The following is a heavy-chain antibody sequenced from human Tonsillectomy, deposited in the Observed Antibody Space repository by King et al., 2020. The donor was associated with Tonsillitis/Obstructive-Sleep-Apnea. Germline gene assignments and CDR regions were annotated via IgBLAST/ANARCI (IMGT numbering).Heavy chain of an antibody. V-gene: IGHV1-2*02. CDR2: INPHSGGT. Sequence: VQLVESGAEVKKPGASVKVSCTASGYTFTGYYMHWVRQAPGQGLEWMGWINPHSGGTNYAQKFQGRVTMTRDTSISTAYMELSRLRSDDTAVYYCARALVGSGYDLRTRDFDYWGQGTLVTVSS. D-gene: IGHD5-12*01. CDR3: ARALVGSGYDLRTRDFDY. J-gene: IGHJ4*02. CDR1: GYTFTGYY.